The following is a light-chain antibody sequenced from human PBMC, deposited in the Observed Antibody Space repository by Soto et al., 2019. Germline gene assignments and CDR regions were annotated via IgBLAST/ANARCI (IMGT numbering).Light chain of an antibody. CDR3: QQYNSYPWT. CDR2: KAS. CDR1: QSISSW. J-gene: IGKJ1*01. V-gene: IGKV1-5*03. Sequence: DIHMTQSPSTLSGSVGERSTITCRASQSISSWLAWYQQKPGKAPKLLIYKASTLESGVPSNFSGSGSGTEFTLTISSLQPEDFATYYCQQYNSYPWTFGQGTKVDIK.